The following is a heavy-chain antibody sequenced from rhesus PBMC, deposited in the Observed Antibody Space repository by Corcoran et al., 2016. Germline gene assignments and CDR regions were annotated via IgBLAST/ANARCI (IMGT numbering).Heavy chain of an antibody. CDR3: VRGHSSGWYCYFDY. V-gene: IGHV4-169*01. CDR1: GGSISSSY. CDR2: IYGSGSST. Sequence: QLQLQESGPGLVKPSETLSVTCAVSGGSISSSYGSWIRQAPGTGLEWIGYIYGSGSSTNYNPALKSRVTLSVDTSKNQFSLKLRSVTAADTAVYYCVRGHSSGWYCYFDYWGQGVLVTVSS. J-gene: IGHJ4*01. D-gene: IGHD6-31*01.